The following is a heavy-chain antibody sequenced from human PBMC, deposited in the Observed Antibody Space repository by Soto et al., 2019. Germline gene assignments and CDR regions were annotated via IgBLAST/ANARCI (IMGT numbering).Heavy chain of an antibody. V-gene: IGHV3-21*01. D-gene: IGHD6-19*01. CDR3: TRRDNSGYYFFDS. Sequence: EVQLVESGGGLVKPGGSLRLSCAASGFTFSTHGMNWVRQAPGKGLEWVSSISSGSYIYYADSVKGRFAISRDNAKNSLYLQMNSLSAEATAMYYCTRRDNSGYYFFDSWGQGTLVTVSS. J-gene: IGHJ4*02. CDR2: ISSGSYI. CDR1: GFTFSTHG.